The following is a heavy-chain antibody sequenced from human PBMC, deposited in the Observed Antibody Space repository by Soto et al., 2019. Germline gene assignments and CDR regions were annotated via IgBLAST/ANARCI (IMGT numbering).Heavy chain of an antibody. J-gene: IGHJ4*02. CDR3: VGGQYYFDY. D-gene: IGHD3-10*01. CDR1: GFPFTTYG. CDR2: ISYDGSNK. Sequence: QVQLVESGGGVVQPGRSLRLSCAASGFPFTTYGMHWVREGPGKGLEWVAVISYDGSNKYYADSVKGRFTTSRDNSKNTLYLQMSSLRPEDAALYYCVGGQYYFDYRGQGTLVTVSS. V-gene: IGHV3-30*03.